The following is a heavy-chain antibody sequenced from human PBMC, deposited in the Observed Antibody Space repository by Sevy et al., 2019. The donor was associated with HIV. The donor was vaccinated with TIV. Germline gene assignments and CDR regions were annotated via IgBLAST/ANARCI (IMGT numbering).Heavy chain of an antibody. CDR2: ISTSSSSI. CDR3: ARDPGFWYFDL. V-gene: IGHV3-48*02. CDR1: GFSFSGYS. D-gene: IGHD7-27*01. J-gene: IGHJ2*01. Sequence: GGSLRLSCAASGFSFSGYSMNWVRHAPGKGLEWVSYISTSSSSIHYVDSMKGRFTVSRDNAKNSLYLQMNNLSDEDTAIYYCARDPGFWYFDLWGRGTLVTVSS.